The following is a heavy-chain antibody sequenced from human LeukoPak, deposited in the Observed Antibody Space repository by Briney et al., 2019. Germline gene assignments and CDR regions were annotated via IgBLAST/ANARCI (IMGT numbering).Heavy chain of an antibody. J-gene: IGHJ4*02. CDR2: IKQDGSEK. V-gene: IGHV3-7*01. D-gene: IGHD3-10*01. CDR1: GFTFSSYA. CDR3: ARGGSYYVY. Sequence: GGSLRLSCAASGFTFSSYAMSWVRQAPGKGLEWVANIKQDGSEKYYVDSVKGRFTVSRDNAKNSLYLQMNNLRAEDTAVYYCARGGSYYVYWGQGTLVTVSS.